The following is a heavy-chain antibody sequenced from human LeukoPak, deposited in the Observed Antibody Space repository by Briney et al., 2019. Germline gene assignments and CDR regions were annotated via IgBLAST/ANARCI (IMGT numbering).Heavy chain of an antibody. CDR2: ISSSSSYI. D-gene: IGHD3-9*01. J-gene: IGHJ4*02. Sequence: GRSLRLSCAASGFTFSIYGMNWVRQAPGKGLEWVSSISSSSSYIYYADSVKGRFTISRDNAKNSLYLQMSSLRAEDTAIYYCARLYDILTGAFDYWGQGTLVTVSS. CDR3: ARLYDILTGAFDY. V-gene: IGHV3-21*01. CDR1: GFTFSIYG.